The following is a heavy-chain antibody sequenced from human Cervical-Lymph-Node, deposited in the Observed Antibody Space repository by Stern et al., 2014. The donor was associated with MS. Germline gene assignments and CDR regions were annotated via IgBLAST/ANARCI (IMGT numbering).Heavy chain of an antibody. CDR1: GGTFSTQA. D-gene: IGHD4-17*01. CDR2: IVPIVGTP. Sequence: VQLVESGAEVKKPGSSVKVSCKASGGTFSTQAINWVRQAPGQGLAWVGGIVPIVGTPNYAQKVQDRVTITADESTSTAYMDLSSLRSEYTAVYYCATPSTVTVGGMDVWGQGTTVTFSS. V-gene: IGHV1-69*01. CDR3: ATPSTVTVGGMDV. J-gene: IGHJ6*02.